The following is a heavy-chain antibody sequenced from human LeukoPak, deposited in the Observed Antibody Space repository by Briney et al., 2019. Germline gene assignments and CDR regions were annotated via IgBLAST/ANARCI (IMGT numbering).Heavy chain of an antibody. CDR3: ARDVPPSLWFGDMSQPNWFDP. D-gene: IGHD3-10*01. CDR2: ISAYNGNT. J-gene: IGHJ5*02. CDR1: GHTFTSYG. V-gene: IGHV1-18*01. Sequence: ASVKVFCKASGHTFTSYGISWVRQAPGQGLEWMGWISAYNGNTNYAQKLQGRVTMTTDTSTSTACMELRSLRSDDTAVYYCARDVPPSLWFGDMSQPNWFDPWGQGTLVTVSS.